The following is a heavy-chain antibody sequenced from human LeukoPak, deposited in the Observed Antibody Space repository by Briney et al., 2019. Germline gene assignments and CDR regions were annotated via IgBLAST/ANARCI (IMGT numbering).Heavy chain of an antibody. Sequence: ETLSLTCAVYGGSFSGYYWSWIRQPPGKGLEWVSSISSSSSYIYYADSVKGRFTISRDNAKNSLYLQMNSLRAEDTAVYYCARDRRDIVVVVAAYYFDYWGQGTLVTVSS. CDR2: ISSSSSYI. CDR3: ARDRRDIVVVVAAYYFDY. D-gene: IGHD2-15*01. CDR1: GGSFSGYY. V-gene: IGHV3-21*01. J-gene: IGHJ4*02.